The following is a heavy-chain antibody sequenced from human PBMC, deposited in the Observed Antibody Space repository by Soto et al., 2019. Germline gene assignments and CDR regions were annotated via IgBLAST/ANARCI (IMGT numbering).Heavy chain of an antibody. CDR3: ARYCGGGSCYLGAFDI. J-gene: IGHJ3*02. CDR1: GVSINSANW. V-gene: IGHV4-4*02. CDR2: IYHSGST. Sequence: QMQLQESGPGLVKPSGTLSLTCTVSGVSINSANWWTWVRQSPGKGLEWIGEIYHSGSTNFNPSLKRRVTISVDSSKNQCYLELTSVTAADTAVYYCARYCGGGSCYLGAFDIWGQGTMVTVSS. D-gene: IGHD2-15*01.